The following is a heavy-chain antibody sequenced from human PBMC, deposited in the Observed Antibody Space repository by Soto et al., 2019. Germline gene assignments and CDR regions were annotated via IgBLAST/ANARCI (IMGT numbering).Heavy chain of an antibody. J-gene: IGHJ5*02. V-gene: IGHV4-34*01. D-gene: IGHD4-17*01. CDR2: INHSGST. CDR3: ARGATVTTSHWFDP. Sequence: PSETLSLTCAVYGGSFSGYYWSWIRQPPGKGLEWIGEINHSGSTNYNPSLKSRVTISVDTSKNQFSLKLSSVTAADTAVYYCARGATVTTSHWFDPWGQGTLVTVSS. CDR1: GGSFSGYY.